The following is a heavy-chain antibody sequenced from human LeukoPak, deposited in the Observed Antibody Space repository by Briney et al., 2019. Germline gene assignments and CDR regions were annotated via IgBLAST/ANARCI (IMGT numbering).Heavy chain of an antibody. V-gene: IGHV3-33*06. Sequence: GGSLRLSCAASGFTFSSYGMHWVRQAQGKGLEWVAVIWYDGSNKYYADSVKGRFTISRDNSKNTLYLKMNSLRAEDTAVYYCAKDLTGITGTTYYYYYYMDVWGKGTTVTVSS. D-gene: IGHD1-7*01. CDR1: GFTFSSYG. CDR2: IWYDGSNK. CDR3: AKDLTGITGTTYYYYYYMDV. J-gene: IGHJ6*03.